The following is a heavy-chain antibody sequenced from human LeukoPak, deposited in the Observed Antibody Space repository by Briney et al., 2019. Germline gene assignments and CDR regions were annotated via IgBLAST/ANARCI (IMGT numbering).Heavy chain of an antibody. CDR1: GFTFRGYE. J-gene: IGHJ4*02. Sequence: PGGSLRLSCAASGFTFRGYEMNWVRQAPGKGPEWISYISGSGSTIKYVDSVKGRFTISRDNAKNSLYLQMNSLRAEDTAVYYCARSTVTNYFDSWGQGTLVTVSS. CDR3: ARSTVTNYFDS. V-gene: IGHV3-48*03. D-gene: IGHD4-17*01. CDR2: ISGSGSTI.